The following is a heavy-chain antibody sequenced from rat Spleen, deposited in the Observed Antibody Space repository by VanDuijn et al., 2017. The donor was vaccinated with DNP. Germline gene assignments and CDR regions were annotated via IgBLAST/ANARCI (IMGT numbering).Heavy chain of an antibody. V-gene: IGHV5S13*01. CDR1: GFTFSKYG. CDR2: INTDGDTT. D-gene: IGHD1-6*01. CDR3: ATQDVYYGLLLLDY. Sequence: EVRLVESGGGLVQPGRSLKLSCAASGFTFSKYGMFWIRQAPGKGLEWVASINTDGDTTYYPDSVKGRFTISRDNAKSTLYLQMDSLRSEYTATYYSATQDVYYGLLLLDYWGQGVMVTVSS. J-gene: IGHJ2*01.